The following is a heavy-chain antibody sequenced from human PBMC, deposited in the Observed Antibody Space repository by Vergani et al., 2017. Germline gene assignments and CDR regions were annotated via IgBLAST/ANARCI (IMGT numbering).Heavy chain of an antibody. CDR1: GFTVSSNY. CDR2: IYSGGST. V-gene: IGHV3-53*01. D-gene: IGHD3-10*01. Sequence: EVQLLESGGGLVQPGGSLRLSCAASGFTVSSNYMSWVRQAPGKGLEWVSVIYSGGSTYYADSVKGRFTISRDNSKNTLYLQMNSLRAEDTAVYYCAGIYGSGSHDAFDIWGQGTMVTVSS. CDR3: AGIYGSGSHDAFDI. J-gene: IGHJ3*02.